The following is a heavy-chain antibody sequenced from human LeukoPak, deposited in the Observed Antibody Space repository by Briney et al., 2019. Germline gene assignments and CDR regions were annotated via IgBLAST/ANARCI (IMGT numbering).Heavy chain of an antibody. CDR3: AKDLDGSGMYGGLDY. V-gene: IGHV3-23*01. CDR1: GFTFESFG. D-gene: IGHD6-19*01. CDR2: ISYSGRSA. Sequence: GGSLRLSCAASGFTFESFGMNWVRQAPGKGLEWVSGISYSGRSAYYTDSVKGRFTISRDNSENTLYLQMNSLRGDDTAVYYCAKDLDGSGMYGGLDYWGQGILVTVSS. J-gene: IGHJ4*02.